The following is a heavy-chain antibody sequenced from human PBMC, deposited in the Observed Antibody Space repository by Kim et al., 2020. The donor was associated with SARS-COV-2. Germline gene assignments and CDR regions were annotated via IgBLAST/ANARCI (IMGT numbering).Heavy chain of an antibody. Sequence: GGSLRLSCAASGFTFSSYSMNWVRQAPGKGLEWVSSISSSSSSYIYYADSVKGRFTISRDNAKNSLYLQMNSLRAEDTAVYYCASPTEPHYGDYGSWGQGTLVTVSS. J-gene: IGHJ4*02. D-gene: IGHD4-17*01. CDR1: GFTFSSYS. V-gene: IGHV3-21*01. CDR3: ASPTEPHYGDYGS. CDR2: ISSSSSSYI.